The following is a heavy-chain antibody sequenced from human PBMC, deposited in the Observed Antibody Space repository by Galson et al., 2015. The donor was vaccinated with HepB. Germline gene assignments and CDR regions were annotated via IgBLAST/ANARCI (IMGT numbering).Heavy chain of an antibody. D-gene: IGHD3-22*01. V-gene: IGHV3-64D*06. J-gene: IGHJ3*02. CDR2: ISSNGGST. CDR1: GFTFSSYA. Sequence: SLRLSCAASGFTFSSYAMHWVRQAPGKGLEYVSAISSNGGSTYYADSVKGRFTISRDNSKNTLYLQMSSLRPEDTAVYYCVTSVNSYYYDSSGYSDAVDIWGQGTMVTVSS. CDR3: VTSVNSYYYDSSGYSDAVDI.